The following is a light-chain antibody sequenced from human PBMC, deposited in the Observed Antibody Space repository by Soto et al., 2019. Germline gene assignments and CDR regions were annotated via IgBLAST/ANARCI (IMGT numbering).Light chain of an antibody. J-gene: IGLJ2*01. CDR1: SSDVGGYNY. CDR3: SSYAGSNNFVV. V-gene: IGLV2-8*01. CDR2: EVS. Sequence: QSALTQPPSASGSPGQSVTISCTGTSSDVGGYNYVSWYQQHPGKAPKLIIYEVSKRPSGVPDRFSGSKSGNTASPTVSGLQAEDEADYYCSSYAGSNNFVVFGGGTKLTVL.